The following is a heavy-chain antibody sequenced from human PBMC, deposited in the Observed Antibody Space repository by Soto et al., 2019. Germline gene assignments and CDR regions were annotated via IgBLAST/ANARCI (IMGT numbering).Heavy chain of an antibody. CDR2: ISYDGSNK. CDR3: AREELSYYDFCGPFDY. D-gene: IGHD3-3*01. CDR1: GFTFSSYA. J-gene: IGHJ4*02. Sequence: GGSLRLSCAASGFTFSSYAMHWVRQAPGKGLEWVAVISYDGSNKYYADSVKGRFTISRDNSKNTLYLQMNSLRAEDTAVYYCAREELSYYDFCGPFDYWGQGTLVTVS. V-gene: IGHV3-30-3*01.